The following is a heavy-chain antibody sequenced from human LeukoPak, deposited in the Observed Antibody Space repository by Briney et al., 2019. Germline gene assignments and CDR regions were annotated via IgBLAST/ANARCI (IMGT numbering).Heavy chain of an antibody. Sequence: GSLRLSCAASGFIFRNYAMSWVRQAPGKGLEWIGRIYTSGTTDYNPSLKSRVSISLDTSKNQFSLNLSSVTAADTAVYYCARDMGQTWGQGTLVTVSS. CDR2: IYTSGTT. CDR3: ARDMGQT. D-gene: IGHD3-10*01. V-gene: IGHV4-4*08. CDR1: GFIFRNYA. J-gene: IGHJ5*02.